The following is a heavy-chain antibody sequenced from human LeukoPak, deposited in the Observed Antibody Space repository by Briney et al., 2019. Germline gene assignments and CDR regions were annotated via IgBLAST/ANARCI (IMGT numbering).Heavy chain of an antibody. CDR1: GGSFTAYY. V-gene: IGHV4-34*01. Sequence: PSETLSLTCAVYGGSFTAYYWSWIRQSPGKRLQWIAEVNHRGDTNYNPSVKGRVTISVDTSKNQSSLKVTSLTAADTAVYYCARGPTISETGYFDYWGQGTLVTVSS. CDR2: VNHRGDT. CDR3: ARGPTISETGYFDY. D-gene: IGHD1-1*01. J-gene: IGHJ4*03.